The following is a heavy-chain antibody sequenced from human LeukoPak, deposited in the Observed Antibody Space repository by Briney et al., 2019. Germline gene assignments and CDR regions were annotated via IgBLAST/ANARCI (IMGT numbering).Heavy chain of an antibody. Sequence: ASVKVSCKASGGTFSSYAISWVRQAPGQGLEWMGGIIPIFGTANYAQKFQGRVTITTDVSTSTAYMELSSLRSEDTAVYYCARGPYITIFGVVIPVDYYYYMDVWGKGTTVTVSS. CDR1: GGTFSSYA. CDR3: ARGPYITIFGVVIPVDYYYYMDV. CDR2: IIPIFGTA. D-gene: IGHD3-3*01. V-gene: IGHV1-69*05. J-gene: IGHJ6*03.